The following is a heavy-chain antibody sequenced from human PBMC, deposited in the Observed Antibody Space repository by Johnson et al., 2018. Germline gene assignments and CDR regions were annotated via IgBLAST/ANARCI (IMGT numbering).Heavy chain of an antibody. D-gene: IGHD3-10*01. CDR1: GFTFSSYG. Sequence: QVQLVQSGGGVVQPERSLRLSCAASGFTFSSYGMHWVRQAPGKGLEWVAVISSDGSKKYYADSVKGRFTISRDNSKNTLYLQMNSLRAEDTAVFYCAQGFTYGSGTYYNPPDWYYYYMDVWGKGTTGTVSS. J-gene: IGHJ6*03. V-gene: IGHV3-30*18. CDR2: ISSDGSKK. CDR3: AQGFTYGSGTYYNPPDWYYYYMDV.